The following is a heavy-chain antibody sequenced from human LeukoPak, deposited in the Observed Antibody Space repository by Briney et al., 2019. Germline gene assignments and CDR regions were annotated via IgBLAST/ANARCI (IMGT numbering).Heavy chain of an antibody. CDR3: ARVKMGATVSDYYYYYMDV. V-gene: IGHV3-64*01. D-gene: IGHD1-26*01. J-gene: IGHJ6*03. CDR2: IISHGGST. CDR1: GFSFSSYT. Sequence: GGSLRLSCAASGFSFSSYTMHWVRQAPGKGLEYVSAIISHGGSTHYTNSVRGRFTISRDNSKNTLYLQMGSLRAEDMAVYYCARVKMGATVSDYYYYYMDVWGKGATVTVSS.